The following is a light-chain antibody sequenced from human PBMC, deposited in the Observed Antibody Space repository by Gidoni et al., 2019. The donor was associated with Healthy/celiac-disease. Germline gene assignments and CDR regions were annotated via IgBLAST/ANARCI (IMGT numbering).Light chain of an antibody. Sequence: EIVLTQSPATLSLSPGERATLSCRASQSVSSYLAWYQQKPGKAPRLLIYDASNRATGIPARFSCSGSGTDFTLTISSLEPEDFAVYYCQRRSNWPPWTFGQGTKVEIK. CDR1: QSVSSY. CDR2: DAS. CDR3: QRRSNWPPWT. J-gene: IGKJ1*01. V-gene: IGKV3-11*01.